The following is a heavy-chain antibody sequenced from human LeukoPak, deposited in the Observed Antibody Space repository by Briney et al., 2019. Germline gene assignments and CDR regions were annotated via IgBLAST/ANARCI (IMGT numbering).Heavy chain of an antibody. J-gene: IGHJ4*02. CDR3: ASGYPLDY. V-gene: IGHV1-2*02. Sequence: ASVKVSCKASGYTFTVYYMHWVRHAPRQGPELMGCINHNSSGTNCAQKFQGRVTMTRDTDISTAYMELSRLRSDDTDVYCCASGYPLDYWGQGTLVTVSS. CDR2: INHNSSGT. CDR1: GYTFTVYY. D-gene: IGHD6-13*01.